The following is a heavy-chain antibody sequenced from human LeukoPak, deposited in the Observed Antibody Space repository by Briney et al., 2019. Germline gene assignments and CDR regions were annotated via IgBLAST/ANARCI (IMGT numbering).Heavy chain of an antibody. D-gene: IGHD5-18*01. V-gene: IGHV4-34*01. Sequence: PGGSLRLSCTASGFNFRNAWMCWVRQAPGKGLEWIGEINHSGSTNYNPSLKSRVTISVDTSKNQFSLKLSSVTAADTAVYYCARDGYSYGIDYWGQGTLVTVSS. CDR3: ARDGYSYGIDY. J-gene: IGHJ4*02. CDR1: GFNFRNAW. CDR2: INHSGST.